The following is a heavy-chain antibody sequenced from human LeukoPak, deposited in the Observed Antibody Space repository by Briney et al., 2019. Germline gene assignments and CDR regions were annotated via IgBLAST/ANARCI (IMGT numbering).Heavy chain of an antibody. V-gene: IGHV4-59*08. D-gene: IGHD2-15*01. CDR3: ARMSCSGGSCYFFDY. CDR2: IYYSGST. J-gene: IGHJ4*02. Sequence: SETLSLTCTVSGGSISSYYWTWIRQPPGKGLEYIGYIYYSGSTHYNPSLKSRVTISVDTSKNQFSLKLNSVTAADTAMYYCARMSCSGGSCYFFDYWGQGTLVTVSS. CDR1: GGSISSYY.